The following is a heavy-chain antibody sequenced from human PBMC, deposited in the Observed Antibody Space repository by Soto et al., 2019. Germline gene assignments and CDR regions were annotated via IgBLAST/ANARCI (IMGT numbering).Heavy chain of an antibody. J-gene: IGHJ6*02. V-gene: IGHV4-39*01. CDR1: GGSIGSSSYY. CDR3: ARQLGYSYGYYYYGMDV. CDR2: IYYSGST. D-gene: IGHD5-18*01. Sequence: SETLSLTCTVSGGSIGSSSYYWGWIRQPPGKGLEWIGSIYYSGSTYYNPSLKSRVTISVDTSKNQFSLKLSSVTAADTAVYYCARQLGYSYGYYYYGMDVWGQGTTVTVSS.